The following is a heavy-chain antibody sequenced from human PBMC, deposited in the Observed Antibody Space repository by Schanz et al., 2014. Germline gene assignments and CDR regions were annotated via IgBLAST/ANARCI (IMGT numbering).Heavy chain of an antibody. J-gene: IGHJ4*02. D-gene: IGHD5-12*01. CDR3: ARKVVATIGGYYDN. CDR1: GFSFSSYA. Sequence: EVQLLESGGGLVQPGGSLRLSCAASGFSFSSYAMGWVRQARGKGLEWVSAMNESHSTIYYADSVRGRFTISRDNAENTLFLQMNSLRGEDTAVYYGARKVVATIGGYYDNWGQGTLVIVSS. V-gene: IGHV3-23*01. CDR2: MNESHSTI.